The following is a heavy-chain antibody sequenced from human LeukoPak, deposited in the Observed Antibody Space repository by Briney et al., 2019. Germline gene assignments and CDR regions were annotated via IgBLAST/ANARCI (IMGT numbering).Heavy chain of an antibody. CDR3: AKGLQQWLVRWVDY. J-gene: IGHJ4*02. Sequence: PGGSLRLSCAASGFTFSSYAMSWVRQAPGKGLEWVSAISGSGGSTYYADSVKGRFTISRDNSKNTLYLQMNSPRAEDTAVYYCAKGLQQWLVRWVDYWGQGTLVTVSS. CDR2: ISGSGGST. CDR1: GFTFSSYA. V-gene: IGHV3-23*01. D-gene: IGHD6-19*01.